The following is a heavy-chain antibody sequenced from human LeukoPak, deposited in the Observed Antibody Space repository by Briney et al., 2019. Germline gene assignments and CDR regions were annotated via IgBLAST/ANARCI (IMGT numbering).Heavy chain of an antibody. CDR1: GDSITSYY. J-gene: IGHJ4*02. CDR3: ARQDRSVGAATKDF. V-gene: IGHV4-59*04. Sequence: SETLSLTCTVSGDSITSYYWNWIRQPPGKGLEWIGNIYHSGSTYYNPSLRSRITISVDTSKNQFSLKLTSVTAADTAIYYCARQDRSVGAATKDFWGQGILVTVSS. D-gene: IGHD1-26*01. CDR2: IYHSGST.